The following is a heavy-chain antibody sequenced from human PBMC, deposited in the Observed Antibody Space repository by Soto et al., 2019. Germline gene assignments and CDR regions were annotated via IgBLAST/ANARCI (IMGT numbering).Heavy chain of an antibody. CDR3: VRDQKYFRVNGNWFDS. CDR2: VSGNNGAS. J-gene: IGHJ5*01. V-gene: IGHV1-18*04. CDR1: GYTSADFG. D-gene: IGHD2-2*01. Sequence: ASVKVSWKASGYTSADFGISWVRQPPGQGLEWMGWVSGNNGASNPAPKVQGRITMTLDTSTGVSYMALRSLRSDDTAIYYCVRDQKYFRVNGNWFDSWGQGTLVTVSS.